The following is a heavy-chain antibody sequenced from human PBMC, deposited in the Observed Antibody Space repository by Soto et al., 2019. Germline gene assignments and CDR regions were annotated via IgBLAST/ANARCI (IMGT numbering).Heavy chain of an antibody. Sequence: GGSLRLSCAASGFTFTNYAMGWVRQAPGKGLEWVSVVSSGGSTYYADSVTGRFTASRDNSKNTLSLQMNSLRAEDTAVYYCAKRRGAGGHFDYWGQGALVTVS. CDR2: VSSGGST. V-gene: IGHV3-23*01. CDR1: GFTFTNYA. J-gene: IGHJ4*02. D-gene: IGHD2-15*01. CDR3: AKRRGAGGHFDY.